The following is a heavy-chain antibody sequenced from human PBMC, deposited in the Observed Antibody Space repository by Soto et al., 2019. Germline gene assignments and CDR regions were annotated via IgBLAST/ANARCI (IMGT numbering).Heavy chain of an antibody. D-gene: IGHD2-2*01. CDR2: IHYSGST. V-gene: IGHV4-30-4*01. CDR1: GGSISSVDYY. CDR3: AWCGSTCSLEF. Sequence: QVELQESGPGLAKPSQTLSLTCTVSGGSISSVDYYWNWVRQPPGKGLEWIGHIHYSGSTSYNPSLQSRVTMSVDRSKNQFSLKMTSVTAADAAVYYCAWCGSTCSLEFWGQGTLVTVSS. J-gene: IGHJ4*02.